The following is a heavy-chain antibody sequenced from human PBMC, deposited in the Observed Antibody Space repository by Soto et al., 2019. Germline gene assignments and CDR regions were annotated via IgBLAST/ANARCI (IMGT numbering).Heavy chain of an antibody. Sequence: QVQLVQSGAEVKKPGASVKVSCKASGYTFTSYAMHWVRQAPGQRLEWMGWINAGNGNTKYSQKFQGRVTITRDTSASTAYMELSSLRSEDTAVYYCARGYHDSSGYIPRYFDYWGQGTLVTVSS. CDR2: INAGNGNT. J-gene: IGHJ4*02. D-gene: IGHD3-22*01. CDR1: GYTFTSYA. V-gene: IGHV1-3*01. CDR3: ARGYHDSSGYIPRYFDY.